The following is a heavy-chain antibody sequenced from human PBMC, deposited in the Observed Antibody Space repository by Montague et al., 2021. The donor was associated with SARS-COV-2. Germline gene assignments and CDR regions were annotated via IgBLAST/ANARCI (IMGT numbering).Heavy chain of an antibody. CDR1: GDSFNSPKYY. J-gene: IGHJ3*02. CDR3: ARGSYGSGSYHAFDI. CDR2: SYYSGTT. Sequence: SETLSLTCTVSGDSFNSPKYYCAWIRQPPGKGLEWIGSSYYSGTTYDNPSLRSPVTISVDTSKTPFSLKLNSVTAADTAVYYCARGSYGSGSYHAFDIWSQGTVVAVSS. D-gene: IGHD3-10*01. V-gene: IGHV4-39*01.